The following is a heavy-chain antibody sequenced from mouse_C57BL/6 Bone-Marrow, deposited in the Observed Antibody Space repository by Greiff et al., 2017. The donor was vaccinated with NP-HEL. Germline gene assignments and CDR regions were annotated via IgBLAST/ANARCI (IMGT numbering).Heavy chain of an antibody. D-gene: IGHD1-1*01. Sequence: VQLQQSGPELVKPGASVKISCKASGYSFTGYYMNWVKQSPEKSLEWIGEINPSTGGTTYNQKFKAKATLTVDKSSSTAYMQLKSLTSEDSAVYYCARDQITTVLDYWGQGTLVTVSA. CDR3: ARDQITTVLDY. CDR1: GYSFTGYY. J-gene: IGHJ3*01. CDR2: INPSTGGT. V-gene: IGHV1-42*01.